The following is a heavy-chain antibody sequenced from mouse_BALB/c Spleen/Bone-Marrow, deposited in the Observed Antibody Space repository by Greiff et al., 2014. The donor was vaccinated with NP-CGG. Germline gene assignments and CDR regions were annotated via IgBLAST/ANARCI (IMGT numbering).Heavy chain of an antibody. D-gene: IGHD2-4*01. CDR1: GYTFTSYV. CDR3: AREGSTMITTEAWFAY. Sequence: EVQLQQSGPELVKPGASVKMSCKASGYTFTSYVMHWVKQKPGQGLEWIGYINPYSDGTKYNEKFKGKATLTSDKSSSTAYMELSSLTSEDSAVYYCAREGSTMITTEAWFAYWGQGTLVTVSA. V-gene: IGHV1-14*01. J-gene: IGHJ3*01. CDR2: INPYSDGT.